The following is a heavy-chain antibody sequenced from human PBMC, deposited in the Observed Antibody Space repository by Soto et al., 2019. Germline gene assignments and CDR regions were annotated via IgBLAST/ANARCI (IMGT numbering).Heavy chain of an antibody. J-gene: IGHJ3*01. D-gene: IGHD6-19*01. CDR3: TRHGLDSSGLD. V-gene: IGHV5-51*01. CDR2: IYPGDSDT. Sequence: GESLKISCKGSGYSFTTYWIGWVRQRPGKGLEWMGIIYPGDSDTRYIPSFQGQVTISADKSINTAYLQWSSLKASDTAVYYCTRHGLDSSGLDWGQGTMVTVSS. CDR1: GYSFTTYW.